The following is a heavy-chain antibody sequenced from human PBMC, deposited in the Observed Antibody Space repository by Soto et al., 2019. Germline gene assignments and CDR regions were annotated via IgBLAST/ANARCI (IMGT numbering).Heavy chain of an antibody. CDR1: GVSISNYY. CDR2: MYYSGST. D-gene: IGHD4-17*01. Sequence: SETLSLTCTVSGVSISNYYWSWIRQPPGRGLEWIGYMYYSGSTSYNPSLKSQVTISVDRSKTLLSMQLSSVTAADTAVYYCARDTGYGGHVVAFDIWGRGTMVTVSS. CDR3: ARDTGYGGHVVAFDI. V-gene: IGHV4-59*01. J-gene: IGHJ3*02.